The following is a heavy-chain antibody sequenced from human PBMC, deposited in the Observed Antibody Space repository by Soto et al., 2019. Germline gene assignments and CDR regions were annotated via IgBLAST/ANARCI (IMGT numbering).Heavy chain of an antibody. D-gene: IGHD1-26*01. CDR1: GASISGSRYY. V-gene: IGHV4-39*01. Sequence: SETLSLTCSVSGASISGSRYYWGWIREPPGRGLEWLGNTCYSGSTYYTPALKSRVTLSADTSKNQFSLNLNSAAAADAAVYYCARGGSPPSGYGIADAMDGWGRGTTV. CDR3: ARGGSPPSGYGIADAMDG. J-gene: IGHJ6*02. CDR2: TCYSGST.